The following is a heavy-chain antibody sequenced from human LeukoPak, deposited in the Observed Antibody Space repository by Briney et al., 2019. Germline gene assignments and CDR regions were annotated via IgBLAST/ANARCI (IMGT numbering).Heavy chain of an antibody. J-gene: IGHJ4*02. CDR2: IYSDGTT. D-gene: IGHD6-13*01. Sequence: GGSLRLSCAASGFTVGSNYMSWVRQAPGKGLEWVSVIYSDGTTYYAASVKGRFTISRDISKNTLYLQMNSLRAEDTAVYYCAKDLYPRQQLAYYFDYWGQGTLVTVSS. V-gene: IGHV3-66*01. CDR3: AKDLYPRQQLAYYFDY. CDR1: GFTVGSNY.